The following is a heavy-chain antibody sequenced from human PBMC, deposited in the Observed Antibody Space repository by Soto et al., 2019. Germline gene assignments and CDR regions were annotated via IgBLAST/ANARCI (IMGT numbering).Heavy chain of an antibody. D-gene: IGHD3-9*01. Sequence: QVQLVQSVAEVKKPGSSVKVSCKASADNFSSSAFSWVRQAPGQGREWMGGIIPFFHAANYAQRFQGRVTITADESTSTVYMELSSLRSEDTALYYGARYLISNYHYNGMDVWGQGTTVTVSS. J-gene: IGHJ6*02. CDR3: ARYLISNYHYNGMDV. CDR1: ADNFSSSA. CDR2: IIPFFHAA. V-gene: IGHV1-69*01.